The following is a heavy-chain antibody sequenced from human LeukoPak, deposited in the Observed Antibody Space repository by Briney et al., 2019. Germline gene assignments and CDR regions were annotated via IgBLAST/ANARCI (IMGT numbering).Heavy chain of an antibody. J-gene: IGHJ4*02. D-gene: IGHD1-26*01. Sequence: SETLSLTCTVSGGSISSGDYYWSWIRQPPGKGLEWIGYMYYSGSTYYNPSLKSRVTISVDTSKNQYSLKLTSVTAADTSVYSCVRRMVGAIRPLDYWGQGTLVIVSS. CDR3: VRRMVGAIRPLDY. V-gene: IGHV4-30-4*01. CDR2: MYYSGST. CDR1: GGSISSGDYY.